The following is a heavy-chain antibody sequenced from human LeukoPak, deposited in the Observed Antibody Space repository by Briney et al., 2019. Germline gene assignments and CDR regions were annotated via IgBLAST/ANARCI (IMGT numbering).Heavy chain of an antibody. CDR2: IYHSGST. J-gene: IGHJ6*02. CDR3: ARDGSIRGYYYGMDV. V-gene: IGHV4-30-2*01. CDR1: GGSISSGGYS. Sequence: PSETLSLTCAVSGGSISSGGYSWSWIRQPPGKGLEWTGYIYHSGSTYYNPSLKSRVTISVDRSKNQFSLKLSSVTAADTAVYYCARDGSIRGYYYGMDVWGQGTTVTVSS. D-gene: IGHD1-26*01.